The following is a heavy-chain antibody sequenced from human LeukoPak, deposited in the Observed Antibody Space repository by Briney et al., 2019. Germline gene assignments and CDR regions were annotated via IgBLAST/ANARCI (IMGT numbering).Heavy chain of an antibody. CDR2: ISYDGSNE. CDR3: ARDLVGATTVDY. D-gene: IGHD1-26*01. Sequence: GGSLRLSCAASGFTFSSYVMHWVRQAPGKGLEWVAIISYDGSNEYYADSVKGRFTISRDNSKNTLYLQMNSLRAADTAVYYCARDLVGATTVDYWGQGTLVTVSS. V-gene: IGHV3-30*04. CDR1: GFTFSSYV. J-gene: IGHJ4*02.